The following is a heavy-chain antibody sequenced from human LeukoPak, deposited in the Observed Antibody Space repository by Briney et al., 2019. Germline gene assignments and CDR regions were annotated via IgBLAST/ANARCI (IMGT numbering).Heavy chain of an antibody. CDR3: ASPGNYYYYYYGMDV. CDR2: IKQDGSEK. Sequence: GGSLRLSCAASGFTFSSYWMSWVRQAPGKGLEWVANIKQDGSEKYYVDSVKGRFTISRDNVKNSLYLQMNSLRAEDTAVYYCASPGNYYYYYYGMDVWGQGTTVTVSS. D-gene: IGHD1-7*01. J-gene: IGHJ6*02. CDR1: GFTFSSYW. V-gene: IGHV3-7*01.